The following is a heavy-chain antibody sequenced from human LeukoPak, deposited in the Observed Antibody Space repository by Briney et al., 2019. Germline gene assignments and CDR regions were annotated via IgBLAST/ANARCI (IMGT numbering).Heavy chain of an antibody. V-gene: IGHV3-64D*06. Sequence: GGSLRLSCSASGFTFSSYAMYWVRHAPGKGLEYVSAITSNGGSAYYADSVKGRFTISRDNSRNTLSLQMSSLRAEDTAVYYCVGFRATAGLYWGQGTLVTVSS. CDR3: VGFRATAGLY. J-gene: IGHJ4*02. CDR2: ITSNGGSA. CDR1: GFTFSSYA. D-gene: IGHD6-13*01.